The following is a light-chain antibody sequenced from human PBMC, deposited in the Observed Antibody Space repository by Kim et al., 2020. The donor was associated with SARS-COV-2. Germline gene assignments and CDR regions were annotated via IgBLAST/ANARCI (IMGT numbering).Light chain of an antibody. Sequence: SASVGDRVTITCRARQTISNYLNWYQQKPGKAPKLLINAASSLQSGVPSRFSGSGSGTDFTLSISSLHPEDFATYYCQQSYSRPPTFGQGTKLEI. CDR1: QTISNY. CDR2: AAS. CDR3: QQSYSRPPT. J-gene: IGKJ2*01. V-gene: IGKV1-39*01.